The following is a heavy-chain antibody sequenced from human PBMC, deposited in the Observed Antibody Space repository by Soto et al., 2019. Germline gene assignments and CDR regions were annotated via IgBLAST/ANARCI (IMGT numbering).Heavy chain of an antibody. CDR3: AKVGSWSGYDSSGYAAFDI. CDR1: GFTFSSYG. Sequence: GGSLRLSCAASGFTFSSYGMHWVRQAPGKGLEWVAVISYDGSNKYYADSVKGRFTISRDNSKNTLYLQMNSLRAEDTAVYYCAKVGSWSGYDSSGYAAFDIWGQGTIVTVSS. V-gene: IGHV3-30*18. CDR2: ISYDGSNK. J-gene: IGHJ3*02. D-gene: IGHD3-22*01.